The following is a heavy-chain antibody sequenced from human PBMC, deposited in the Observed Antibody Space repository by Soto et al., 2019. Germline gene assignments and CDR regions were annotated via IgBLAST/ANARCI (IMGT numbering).Heavy chain of an antibody. CDR2: ISSSSSYI. Sequence: GGSLRLSCVASEFTFSSYSMNWVRQAPGKGLEWVSSISSSSSYIYYADSVKGRFTISRDNAKNSLYLQMNSLRAEDTAVYYCARDRESESYYLLTYDAFNVWGQGTKVTVSS. CDR3: ARDRESESYYLLTYDAFNV. V-gene: IGHV3-21*01. J-gene: IGHJ3*01. CDR1: EFTFSSYS. D-gene: IGHD1-26*01.